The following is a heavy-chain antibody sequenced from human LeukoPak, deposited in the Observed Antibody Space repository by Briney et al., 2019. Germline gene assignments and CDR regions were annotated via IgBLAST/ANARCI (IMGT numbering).Heavy chain of an antibody. CDR2: INHSGST. V-gene: IGHV4-34*01. Sequence: PSETLSLTCAGYGGSFSGYYWSWIRQPPGKGLEWMGEINHSGSTNYNPSLKSRVTISVDTSKNQFSLKLSSVTAADTAVYYCARVYYYDSYWGQGTLVTVSS. D-gene: IGHD3-22*01. J-gene: IGHJ4*02. CDR1: GGSFSGYY. CDR3: ARVYYYDSY.